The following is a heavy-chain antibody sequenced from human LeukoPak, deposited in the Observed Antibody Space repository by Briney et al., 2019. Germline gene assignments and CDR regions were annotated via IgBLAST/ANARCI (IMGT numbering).Heavy chain of an antibody. Sequence: GASVKVSRKASGGTFSSYAISWVRQAPGQGLEWMGGIIPIFGTANYAQKFQGRVTITADESTSTAYMELSSLRSEDTAVYYCASPGPEQWLLDYYYYGMDVWGQGTTVTVSS. D-gene: IGHD6-19*01. CDR1: GGTFSSYA. V-gene: IGHV1-69*13. CDR3: ASPGPEQWLLDYYYYGMDV. CDR2: IIPIFGTA. J-gene: IGHJ6*02.